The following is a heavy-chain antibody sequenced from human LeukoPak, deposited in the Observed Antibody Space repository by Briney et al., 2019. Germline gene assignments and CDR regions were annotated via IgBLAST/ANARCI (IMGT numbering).Heavy chain of an antibody. D-gene: IGHD3-10*01. J-gene: IGHJ4*02. CDR2: VYYSGST. V-gene: IGHV4-61*01. CDR1: GGSVSSGSYY. Sequence: PSETLSLTCTVSGGSVSSGSYYWSCIRQPPGKGLEWIGYVYYSGSTNYNPSLKSRVTVSVDTSKNQFSLKLSSVTAADTAVYYCARVPSGVRGIIIDYWGQGTLVTVSS. CDR3: ARVPSGVRGIIIDY.